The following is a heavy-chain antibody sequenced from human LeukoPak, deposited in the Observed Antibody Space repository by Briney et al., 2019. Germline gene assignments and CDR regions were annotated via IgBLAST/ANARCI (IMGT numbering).Heavy chain of an antibody. J-gene: IGHJ6*02. Sequence: WGSLRLSCAASGFTFSSYEMNWVRQAPGKGLEWVSYISSSGSTIYYADSVKGRFTISRDNAKNSLYLQMNSLRAEDTAVYYCAREYYGSGSYMYYYGMDVWGRGTTVTVSS. CDR1: GFTFSSYE. CDR2: ISSSGSTI. CDR3: AREYYGSGSYMYYYGMDV. V-gene: IGHV3-48*03. D-gene: IGHD3-10*01.